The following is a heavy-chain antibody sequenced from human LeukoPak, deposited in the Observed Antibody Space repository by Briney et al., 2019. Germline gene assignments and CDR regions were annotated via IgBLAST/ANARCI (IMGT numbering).Heavy chain of an antibody. V-gene: IGHV3-23*01. J-gene: IGHJ4*02. CDR1: GFTFTTYA. CDR2: ISGSGGST. D-gene: IGHD2-2*02. CDR3: AKEWGSYKSSWYTF. Sequence: GGSLRLSCAASGFTFTTYAMSWVRQAPGKGLVWVSGISGSGGSTYLADSVKGRFTISRDKSNNTLYLQMNSLRAEDTAVYYCAKEWGSYKSSWYTFWGQGTLVAVSS.